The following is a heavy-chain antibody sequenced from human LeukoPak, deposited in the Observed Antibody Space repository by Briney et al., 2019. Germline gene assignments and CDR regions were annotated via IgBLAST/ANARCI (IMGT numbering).Heavy chain of an antibody. CDR1: GGSFSGYY. CDR3: ARLNDYGYSNRYYFDY. Sequence: PSETLSLTCAVYGGSFSGYYWSWIRQPPGKGLEWIGEINHSGSTNYNPSLKSRVTISVDTSKNQFSLKLSSVTAADTAVYFCARLNDYGYSNRYYFDYWGQGTLVTVSS. CDR2: INHSGST. J-gene: IGHJ4*02. D-gene: IGHD4-17*01. V-gene: IGHV4-34*01.